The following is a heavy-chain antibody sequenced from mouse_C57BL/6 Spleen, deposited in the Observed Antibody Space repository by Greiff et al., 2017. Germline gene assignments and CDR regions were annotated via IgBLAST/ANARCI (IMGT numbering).Heavy chain of an antibody. CDR1: GYTFTDYY. CDR2: INPNNGGT. V-gene: IGHV1-26*01. D-gene: IGHD1-1*01. J-gene: IGHJ2*01. Sequence: EVQLQQSGPELVKPGASVKISCKASGYTFTDYYMNWVKQSHGKSLEWIGDINPNNGGTSYNQKFKGKATLTVDKSSSTAYMELRSLTSEDSAVYYCAGILRTSFDYWGQGTTLTVSS. CDR3: AGILRTSFDY.